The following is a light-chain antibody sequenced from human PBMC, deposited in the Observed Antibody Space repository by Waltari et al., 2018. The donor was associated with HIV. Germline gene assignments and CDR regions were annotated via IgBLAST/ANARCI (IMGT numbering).Light chain of an antibody. CDR1: QSVLYTSHKKNF. CDR3: HQYYSVPRT. CDR2: CAS. J-gene: IGKJ4*01. V-gene: IGKV4-1*01. Sequence: DIVMTQSPDSLALSLGERATINCKSSQSVLYTSHKKNFLAWLQQKSGQRPMLLIYCASTRRAGVPDRVSASGSGTDFTLTISGLQAEDVAVYYCHQYYSVPRTFGGGSKVEIK.